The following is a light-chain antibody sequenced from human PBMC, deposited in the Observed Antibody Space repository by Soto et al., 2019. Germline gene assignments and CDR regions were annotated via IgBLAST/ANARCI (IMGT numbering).Light chain of an antibody. Sequence: QSVLTQPASVSGSPGQSITISCTGTSSDVGGYNYVSWYQQHPGKDPKLMIYDVSNRPSGVSNRFSVSKSGNTASLTISGLQAEDEADYYCSSYTSSSTLDVFGTGTKLTVL. J-gene: IGLJ1*01. CDR2: DVS. V-gene: IGLV2-14*01. CDR3: SSYTSSSTLDV. CDR1: SSDVGGYNY.